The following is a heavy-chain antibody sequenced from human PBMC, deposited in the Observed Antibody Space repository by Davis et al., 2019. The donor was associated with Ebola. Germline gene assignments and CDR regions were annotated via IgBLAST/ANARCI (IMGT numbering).Heavy chain of an antibody. V-gene: IGHV4-34*01. CDR3: ARVARFTMVQGALDY. D-gene: IGHD3-10*01. CDR2: INHSGST. Sequence: MPGGSLRLSCAVYGGSFSGYYWSWIRQPPGKGLEWIGEINHSGSTNYNPSLKSRVTISVDTSKNQFSLKLSSVTAADTAVYYCARVARFTMVQGALDYWGQGTLVTVSS. CDR1: GGSFSGYY. J-gene: IGHJ4*02.